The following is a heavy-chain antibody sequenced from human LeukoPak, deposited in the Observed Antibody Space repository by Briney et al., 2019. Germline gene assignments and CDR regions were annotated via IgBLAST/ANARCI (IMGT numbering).Heavy chain of an antibody. J-gene: IGHJ4*02. V-gene: IGHV3-33*01. CDR2: IWYDGSNK. CDR1: GFTFSSYG. D-gene: IGHD1-1*01. CDR3: ARDWNDVPFDY. Sequence: GGSQRLSCAASGFTFSSYGMHWVRQAPGKGLEWVAVIWYDGSNKYYADSVKGRFTISRDNSKNTLYLQMNSLRAEDTAVYYCARDWNDVPFDYWGQGTLVTVSS.